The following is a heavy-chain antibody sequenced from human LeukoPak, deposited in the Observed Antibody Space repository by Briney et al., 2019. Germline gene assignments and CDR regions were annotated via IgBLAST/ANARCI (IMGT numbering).Heavy chain of an antibody. CDR2: ISYSGST. J-gene: IGHJ3*02. D-gene: IGHD6-19*01. CDR1: GGSVSSGSSY. Sequence: PSETLSLTCTVSGGSVSSGSSYWSWIRQPPGKGLEWIGYISYSGSTNYNPSLKSRVTISVDTSKNQFSLKLSSVTAADTAVYYCARGYSSGWYAFDIWGQGTMVTVSS. V-gene: IGHV4-61*01. CDR3: ARGYSSGWYAFDI.